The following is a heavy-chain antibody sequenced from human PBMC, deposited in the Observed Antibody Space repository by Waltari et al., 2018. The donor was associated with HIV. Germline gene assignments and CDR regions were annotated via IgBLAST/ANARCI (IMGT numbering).Heavy chain of an antibody. V-gene: IGHV3-9*01. Sequence: EVQLLESGGALVQPGRSLRLSCIVSGFNFDDHAMHWVSGISWNGGVTGFADSVKGRFTISRDNAQNSLFLQMDNLRKDDAAFYYCARDRGVTATGFFDYWGQGTLVTVSS. J-gene: IGHJ4*02. D-gene: IGHD2-15*01. CDR2: ISWNGGVT. CDR1: GFNFDDHA. CDR3: ARDRGVTATGFFDY.